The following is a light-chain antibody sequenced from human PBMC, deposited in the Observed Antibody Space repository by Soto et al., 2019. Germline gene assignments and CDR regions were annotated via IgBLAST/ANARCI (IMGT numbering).Light chain of an antibody. CDR3: SSHAGGQNVV. CDR2: DVN. Sequence: QSVLTQPPSASGSPGQSVTISCTGTSSDVGGYDYVSWYQQHPGKAPKVMIYDVNKRPSGVPDRFSGSKSGYTASLTVSGLQAEDEGDYYCSSHAGGQNVVFGGGTKLTVL. J-gene: IGLJ2*01. CDR1: SSDVGGYDY. V-gene: IGLV2-8*01.